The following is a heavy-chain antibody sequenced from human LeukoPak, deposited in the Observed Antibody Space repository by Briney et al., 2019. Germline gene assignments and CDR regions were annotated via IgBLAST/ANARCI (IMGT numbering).Heavy chain of an antibody. CDR1: RYTLTELS. J-gene: IGHJ4*02. CDR3: ATGYGPMVQGVIIYY. CDR2: FDPEDGET. D-gene: IGHD3-10*01. V-gene: IGHV1-24*01. Sequence: ASVTVSCKVSRYTLTELSMHWVRQAPGKGLEWMGGFDPEDGETIYAQKFQGRVTMTEDTSTDTAYMELSSLRSEDTAVYYCATGYGPMVQGVIIYYWGQGTLVTISS.